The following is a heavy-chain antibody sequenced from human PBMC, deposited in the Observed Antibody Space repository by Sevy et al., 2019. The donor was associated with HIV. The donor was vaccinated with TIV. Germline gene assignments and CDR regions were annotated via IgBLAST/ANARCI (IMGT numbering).Heavy chain of an antibody. CDR2: ISFDGDNK. CDR3: ATATVGGIAVAFDY. J-gene: IGHJ4*02. V-gene: IGHV3-30*03. Sequence: GGSLRLSCTASGFTFGGYGMHWVRQAPGKGLEWVAVISFDGDNKFYVDSVKGRFAISRDNSKSTLYLQMDSLRPEDTAVYYCATATVGGIAVAFDYRGQGTLVTVSS. CDR1: GFTFGGYG. D-gene: IGHD6-19*01.